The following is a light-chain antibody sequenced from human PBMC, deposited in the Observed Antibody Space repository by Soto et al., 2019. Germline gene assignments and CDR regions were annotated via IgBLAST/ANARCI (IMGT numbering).Light chain of an antibody. CDR2: DVS. V-gene: IGLV2-14*01. Sequence: QSALTQPASVSGSPGQSITISCTGTSSDVGGYNYVSWYQQHPGKAPKLMIYDVSNRPSGGSNRFSGSKSGNTASLTISGLHAEDEADYYCSSYTSSSTLYVFGTGTKVTVL. CDR1: SSDVGGYNY. CDR3: SSYTSSSTLYV. J-gene: IGLJ1*01.